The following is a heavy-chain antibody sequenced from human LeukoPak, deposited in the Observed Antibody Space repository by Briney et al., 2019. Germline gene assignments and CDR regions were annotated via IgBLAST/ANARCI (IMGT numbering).Heavy chain of an antibody. D-gene: IGHD2-2*01. CDR1: GGTFSSYA. CDR2: IIPIFVIA. J-gene: IGHJ4*02. V-gene: IGHV1-69*13. CDR3: ARVFGCSSTSCYSYYFDY. Sequence: EASVKVSCKASGGTFSSYAISWVRQAPGHGLEWMGGIIPIFVIANYAQKFQGRVTITADESTSTAYMELSSLRSEDTAVYYCARVFGCSSTSCYSYYFDYWGQGTLVTVSS.